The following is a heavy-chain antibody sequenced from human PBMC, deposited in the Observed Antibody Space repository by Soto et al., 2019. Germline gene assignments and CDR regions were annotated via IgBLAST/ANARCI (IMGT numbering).Heavy chain of an antibody. CDR3: ARDQLLRDSSGYYFSDY. J-gene: IGHJ4*02. D-gene: IGHD3-22*01. V-gene: IGHV1-18*01. Sequence: GASVKVSCKASGYTFTSYGISWVRQAPGQGLEWMGWISAYNGNTNYAQKLQGRVTMTTDTSTSTAYMELRSLRSDDTAAYYCARDQLLRDSSGYYFSDYWGQGTLVTVSS. CDR1: GYTFTSYG. CDR2: ISAYNGNT.